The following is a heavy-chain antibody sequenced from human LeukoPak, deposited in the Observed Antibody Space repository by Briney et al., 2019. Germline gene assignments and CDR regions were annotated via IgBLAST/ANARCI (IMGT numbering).Heavy chain of an antibody. CDR3: VRGSYGAYDY. J-gene: IGHJ4*02. D-gene: IGHD4-17*01. V-gene: IGHV3-9*01. CDR2: ISWNSGSI. Sequence: GGSLRLSCAASGFTFDDYAMHWVRQAPGKGLEWVSGISWNSGSIGYADSVKGRFTISRDNAKNSLYLQMNSLRAEDTAVYYCVRGSYGAYDYWGQGSLVTVSS. CDR1: GFTFDDYA.